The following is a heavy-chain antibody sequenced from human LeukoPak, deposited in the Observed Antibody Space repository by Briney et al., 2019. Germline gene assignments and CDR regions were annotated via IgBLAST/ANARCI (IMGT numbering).Heavy chain of an antibody. V-gene: IGHV3-21*01. CDR1: GFTFSSYS. CDR2: ISSSSSYI. D-gene: IGHD2-2*02. Sequence: GGSLRLSCAASGFTFSSYSMNWVRQAPGKGLEWVSSISSSSSYIYYADSVKGRFTISRDNAKNSLYLQMNSQRAEDTAVYYCARGSCSSTSCYTTNYYYYYMDVWGKGTTVTVSS. J-gene: IGHJ6*03. CDR3: ARGSCSSTSCYTTNYYYYYMDV.